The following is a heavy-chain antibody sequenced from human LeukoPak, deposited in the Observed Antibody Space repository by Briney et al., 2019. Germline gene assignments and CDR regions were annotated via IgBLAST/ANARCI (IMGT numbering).Heavy chain of an antibody. CDR2: IYYSGST. CDR3: ARGHSSGWERGAFDI. CDR1: GVSVSSGSYY. V-gene: IGHV4-61*01. J-gene: IGHJ3*02. Sequence: PSETLSLTCTVSGVSVSSGSYYWSWIRQPPGKGLEWIGYIYYSGSTNYNPSLKSRVTISVDTSKNQFSLKLSSVTAADTAVYYCARGHSSGWERGAFDIWGQGTMVTVSS. D-gene: IGHD6-19*01.